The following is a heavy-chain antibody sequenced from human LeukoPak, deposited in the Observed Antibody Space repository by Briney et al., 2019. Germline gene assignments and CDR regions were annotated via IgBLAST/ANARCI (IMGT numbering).Heavy chain of an antibody. CDR2: IKQDGSEK. V-gene: IGHV3-7*01. CDR3: AGGSGWLIEVY. D-gene: IGHD6-19*01. J-gene: IGHJ4*02. CDR1: GFTFSSYW. Sequence: PGGSLRLSCAASGFTFSSYWMNWVRQAPGKGLEWVANIKQDGSEKYYVDSVKGRFTISRDNAKNSLCLQMNSLRAEDTAVYYCAGGSGWLIEVYWGQGTLVTVSS.